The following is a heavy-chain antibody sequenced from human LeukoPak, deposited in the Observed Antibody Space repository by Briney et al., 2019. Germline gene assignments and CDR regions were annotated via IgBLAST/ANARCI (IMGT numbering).Heavy chain of an antibody. CDR1: GYTFTGYY. J-gene: IGHJ4*02. Sequence: ASVKVSCKASGYTFTGYYMHWVRQAPGQGLEWMGWINPNSGGTNYAQKFQGRVTMTRDTSISTAYMELSRLRSDDTAVYYCARRMAGYSSSWPPYFDYWGQGTLVTVSS. D-gene: IGHD6-13*01. CDR3: ARRMAGYSSSWPPYFDY. V-gene: IGHV1-2*02. CDR2: INPNSGGT.